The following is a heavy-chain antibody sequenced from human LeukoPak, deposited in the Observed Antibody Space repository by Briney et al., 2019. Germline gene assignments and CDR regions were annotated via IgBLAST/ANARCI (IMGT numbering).Heavy chain of an antibody. J-gene: IGHJ4*02. CDR2: IYYSGST. Sequence: SETLSLTCTVSGGSISSYYWSWIRQPPGKGLEWIGYIYYSGSTNYNPSLKSRVTISVDTSKNQFSLKLSSVTAADTAVYYCAGGRNSYGNFDYWGQGTLVTVSS. CDR1: GGSISSYY. CDR3: AGGRNSYGNFDY. V-gene: IGHV4-59*01. D-gene: IGHD5-18*01.